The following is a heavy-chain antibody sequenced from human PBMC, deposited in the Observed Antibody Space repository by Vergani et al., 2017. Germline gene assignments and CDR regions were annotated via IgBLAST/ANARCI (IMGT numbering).Heavy chain of an antibody. J-gene: IGHJ6*04. Sequence: QVQLVESGGGVVQPGRSLRLSCAASGFTFISYGMHWVRQAPGKGLEWVAVISYDGSNKYYADSVKGRFTISRDNSKNTLYLQMNSLRAEDTAVYYCAKDRGYCTNAVCVRADVWGKGTTVTVSS. CDR3: AKDRGYCTNAVCVRADV. D-gene: IGHD2-8*01. V-gene: IGHV3-30*18. CDR2: ISYDGSNK. CDR1: GFTFISYG.